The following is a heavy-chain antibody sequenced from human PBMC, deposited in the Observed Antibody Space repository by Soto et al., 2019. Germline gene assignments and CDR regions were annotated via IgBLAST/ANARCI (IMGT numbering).Heavy chain of an antibody. D-gene: IGHD3-3*01. Sequence: PGGSLRLSCAASGLTFSSYAMSWVRQAPGKGLEWVSHISNSGRSTKYADSVKGRFTISRDNSKNTLYLQMNSRRAEDTAIYYCAKDALAYYDFWSWGQGTLVTVSS. CDR2: ISNSGRST. J-gene: IGHJ4*02. CDR1: GLTFSSYA. CDR3: AKDALAYYDFWS. V-gene: IGHV3-23*01.